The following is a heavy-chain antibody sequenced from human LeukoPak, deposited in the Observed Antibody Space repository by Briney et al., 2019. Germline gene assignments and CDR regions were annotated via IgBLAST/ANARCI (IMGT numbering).Heavy chain of an antibody. J-gene: IGHJ4*02. Sequence: GGSLRLSCAASGFTFSSYGMHWVRQAPGKGLEWVAFIRYDGSNKYYADSVKGRFTISRDNSKNTLYLQMNSLRAEDTAVYYCAKGPWAYCAGDCYYFDYWGQGTLVTVSS. CDR2: IRYDGSNK. CDR3: AKGPWAYCAGDCYYFDY. V-gene: IGHV3-30*02. CDR1: GFTFSSYG. D-gene: IGHD2-21*02.